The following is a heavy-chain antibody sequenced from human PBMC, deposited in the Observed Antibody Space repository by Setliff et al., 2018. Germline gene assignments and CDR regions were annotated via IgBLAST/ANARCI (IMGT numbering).Heavy chain of an antibody. CDR3: AKASDSSGYYGFDI. J-gene: IGHJ3*02. Sequence: PGGSLRLSCAASGFILSPYGMHWVRQAPGKGLEWVAVIWYDGSNKYYADSVKGRFTISRDNSKNTLYLQMNSLRAEDTAVYYCAKASDSSGYYGFDIWGQGTMVTVSS. CDR1: GFILSPYG. CDR2: IWYDGSNK. V-gene: IGHV3-33*06. D-gene: IGHD3-22*01.